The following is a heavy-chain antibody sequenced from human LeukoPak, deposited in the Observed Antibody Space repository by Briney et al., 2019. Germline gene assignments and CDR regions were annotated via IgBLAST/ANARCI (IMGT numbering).Heavy chain of an antibody. D-gene: IGHD3-10*01. V-gene: IGHV4-59*01. CDR1: GGSISSYY. Sequence: SETLSLTCTVSGGSISSYYWSWIRQPPGKGLEWIGYIYYSGSTNYNPSLKSRVTISVETSKNQFSLKLSSVTAADTAVYYCARRGVVARYRLDYWGQGTLVTVSS. J-gene: IGHJ4*02. CDR2: IYYSGST. CDR3: ARRGVVARYRLDY.